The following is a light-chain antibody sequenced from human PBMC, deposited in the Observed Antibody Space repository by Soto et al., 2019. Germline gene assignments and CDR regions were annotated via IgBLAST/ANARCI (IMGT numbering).Light chain of an antibody. Sequence: QTMLTQPPSASGTPGQRVTISCSGSRSNIGSNYVYWFQQLPGTAPKLLIYRGNQRPSGVPDRFSASKSGTSASLAISGLRSEDEADYYCAACDDSLTGVIFGGGTKLTVL. CDR2: RGN. CDR1: RSNIGSNY. CDR3: AACDDSLTGVI. V-gene: IGLV1-47*01. J-gene: IGLJ2*01.